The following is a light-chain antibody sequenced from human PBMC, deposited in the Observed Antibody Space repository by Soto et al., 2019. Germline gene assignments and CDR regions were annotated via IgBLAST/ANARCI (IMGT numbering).Light chain of an antibody. V-gene: IGKV1-9*01. CDR1: QDISSH. CDR2: AAS. CDR3: QQVKTYPLT. J-gene: IGKJ4*01. Sequence: DIQLTQSPSFLSASVGDRVTITCRASQDISSHLAWYQQKPGKAPKLLIYAASTLQSGVPSGFGGSGSGTEFTLTITSLQPEDFAPYYCQQVKTYPLTFGGGTKV.